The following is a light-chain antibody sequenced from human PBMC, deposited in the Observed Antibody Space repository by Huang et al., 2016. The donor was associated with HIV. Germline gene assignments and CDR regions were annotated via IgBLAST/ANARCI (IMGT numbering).Light chain of an antibody. CDR2: DAS. CDR1: QSVNNY. CDR3: QQRSNWPPTLT. J-gene: IGKJ4*01. Sequence: EIVLTQSPVTLSVSPGERATLFGRASQSVNNYLSWYQQKPGQAPRLLIYDASSRAAGIPARFSGSGSGTDFTLTISSLQPEDSALYYCQQRSNWPPTLTFGGGTKVEIK. V-gene: IGKV3-11*01.